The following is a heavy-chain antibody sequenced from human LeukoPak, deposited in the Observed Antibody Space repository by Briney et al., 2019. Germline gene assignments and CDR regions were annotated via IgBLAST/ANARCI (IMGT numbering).Heavy chain of an antibody. J-gene: IGHJ6*03. D-gene: IGHD1-26*01. CDR1: GFTFSSYW. CDR3: ARTLDGSYPRVYYMDV. V-gene: IGHV3-7*01. CDR2: IKQDGSEK. Sequence: GGSLRLSCAASGFTFSSYWMSWVRQAPWKGLEWVANIKQDGSEKYYVDSVKGRFTISRDNAKNSLYLQMNSLRAEDTAVYYCARTLDGSYPRVYYMDVWGKGTTVTVSS.